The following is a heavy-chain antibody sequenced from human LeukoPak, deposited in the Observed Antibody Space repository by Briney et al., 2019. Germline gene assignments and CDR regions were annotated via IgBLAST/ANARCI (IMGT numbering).Heavy chain of an antibody. Sequence: SETLSLTCTVSGGSISTYYWSWIRQPPGKGLEWIGYVYYSGSTNYNPSLESRVTISVDTSKNQFSLKLSSVTAADTAVYYCARWGARDWFDPWGQGTLVTVSS. CDR1: GGSISTYY. CDR2: VYYSGST. J-gene: IGHJ5*02. V-gene: IGHV4-59*01. D-gene: IGHD3-16*01. CDR3: ARWGARDWFDP.